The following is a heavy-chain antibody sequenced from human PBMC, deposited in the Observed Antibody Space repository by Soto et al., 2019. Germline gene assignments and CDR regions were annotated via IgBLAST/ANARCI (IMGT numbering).Heavy chain of an antibody. Sequence: GGSLRLSCAASGFTFSSYSMNWVRQAPGKGLEWVSYISSGSSTIYYADSVKGRFTISRDNAKNSLYLQMNSLRDEDTTVYYCATPGRPRYYFDYWGQGTLVTVSS. CDR3: ATPGRPRYYFDY. CDR1: GFTFSSYS. J-gene: IGHJ4*02. V-gene: IGHV3-48*02. CDR2: ISSGSSTI.